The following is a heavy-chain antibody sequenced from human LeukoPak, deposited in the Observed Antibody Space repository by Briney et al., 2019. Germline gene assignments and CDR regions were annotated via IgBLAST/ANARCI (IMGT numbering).Heavy chain of an antibody. D-gene: IGHD2-15*01. J-gene: IGHJ3*02. CDR3: ARDDSWAFDN. Sequence: GGSLRLSCAASGFTFRSYSMNWVRQAPGKGLEWISYIKSSSDFIYYADSVKGRFTISRDNARGSLYLQMNSLRSEDTAVYYCARDDSWAFDNWGQGTMVTVSS. V-gene: IGHV3-21*05. CDR2: IKSSSDFI. CDR1: GFTFRSYS.